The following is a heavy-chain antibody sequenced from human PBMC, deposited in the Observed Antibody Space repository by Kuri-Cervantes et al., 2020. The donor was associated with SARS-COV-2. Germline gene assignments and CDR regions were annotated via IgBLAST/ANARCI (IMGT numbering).Heavy chain of an antibody. J-gene: IGHJ6*02. CDR3: TRDIYYALLGYYYGMDV. Sequence: GESLKISCTASGFTFGDYAMSWVRQAPGEGLEWVGFIRSKAYGGTTEYAASVKGRFTISRDDSKSIAYLQMDSLKTEDTAVYYCTRDIYYALLGYYYGMDVWGRGTTVTVSS. CDR1: GFTFGDYA. D-gene: IGHD3-10*01. CDR2: IRSKAYGGTT. V-gene: IGHV3-49*04.